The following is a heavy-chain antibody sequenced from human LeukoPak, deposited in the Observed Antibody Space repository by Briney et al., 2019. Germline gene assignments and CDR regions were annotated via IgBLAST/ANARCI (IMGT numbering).Heavy chain of an antibody. D-gene: IGHD5-18*01. J-gene: IGHJ6*03. CDR2: ISSSGSTI. CDR3: ARDLPSGYSYGYFSYYYYMDV. V-gene: IGHV3-11*04. CDR1: GFTFSDYY. Sequence: GGSLRLSCAASGFTFSDYYMSWIRQAPGKGLEWVSYISSSGSTIYYADSVKGRFTISRDNAKNSLYLQMNSLRAEDTAVYYCARDLPSGYSYGYFSYYYYMDVWGKGTTVTVSS.